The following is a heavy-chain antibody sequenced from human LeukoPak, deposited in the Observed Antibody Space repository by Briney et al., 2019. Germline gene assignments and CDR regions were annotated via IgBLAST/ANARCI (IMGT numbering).Heavy chain of an antibody. Sequence: SETLSLTCAVSGGSISSGGYSWSWIRQPPGKGLEWIGYIYHSGSTYYNPSLKSRVTISVDTSKNQFSLKLSSVTAADTAVYYCARFTYCSSTSCYTARANNWFDPWGQGTLVTVSS. D-gene: IGHD2-2*02. J-gene: IGHJ5*02. CDR2: IYHSGST. CDR3: ARFTYCSSTSCYTARANNWFDP. V-gene: IGHV4-30-2*05. CDR1: GGSISSGGYS.